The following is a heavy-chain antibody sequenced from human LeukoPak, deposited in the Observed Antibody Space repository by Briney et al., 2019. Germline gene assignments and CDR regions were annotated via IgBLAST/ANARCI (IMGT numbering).Heavy chain of an antibody. Sequence: ASVKVSCKASGYTFTNYGISWVRQAPGQGLEWMGRIIPILGIANYAQKFQGRVTITADKSTSTAYMELSSLRSEDTAVYYCARAPMVTSNWFDPWGQGTLVTVSS. CDR1: GYTFTNYG. CDR3: ARAPMVTSNWFDP. D-gene: IGHD5-18*01. CDR2: IIPILGIA. V-gene: IGHV1-69*04. J-gene: IGHJ5*02.